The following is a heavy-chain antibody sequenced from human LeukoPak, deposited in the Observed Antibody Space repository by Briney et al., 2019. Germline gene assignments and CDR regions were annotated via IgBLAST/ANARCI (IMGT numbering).Heavy chain of an antibody. J-gene: IGHJ6*01. CDR1: GDTFTSYG. Sequence: GASVKVSCKASGDTFTSYGISWVRQAPGQGLEWMGWISAYNGKTNYAQKLQGRVTITTDTSTSTAYMELRSLRSEDTAVYYCARGLRFLAWSPLYGMHVWGQGTTVTVSS. CDR2: ISAYNGKT. CDR3: ARGLRFLAWSPLYGMHV. D-gene: IGHD3-3*01. V-gene: IGHV1-18*01.